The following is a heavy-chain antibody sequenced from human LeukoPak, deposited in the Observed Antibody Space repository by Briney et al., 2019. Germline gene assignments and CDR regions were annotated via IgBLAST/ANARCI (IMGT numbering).Heavy chain of an antibody. CDR2: ISSSSSYI. V-gene: IGHV3-21*01. CDR3: ARDYYYDSSGYSEGPDAFDI. D-gene: IGHD3-22*01. CDR1: GFTFSSYS. J-gene: IGHJ3*02. Sequence: GGSLRLSCAASGFTFSSYSMNWVRQAPGKGLEWVSSISSSSSYIYYADSVKGRFTISRDNAKNSLYLQMNSLRAEDTAVYYCARDYYYDSSGYSEGPDAFDIWGQGTMVTVSS.